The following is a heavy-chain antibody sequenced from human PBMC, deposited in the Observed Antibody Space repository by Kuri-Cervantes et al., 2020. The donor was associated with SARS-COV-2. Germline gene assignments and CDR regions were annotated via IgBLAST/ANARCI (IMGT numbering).Heavy chain of an antibody. CDR3: ARDYYDSSYFDY. Sequence: SETMSLTCTVSGGSISSGDYYWSWIRQPPGKGLEWIGYIYYSGSTYYNPSLKSRVTISVDTSKNQFSLKLSSVTAADTAVYYCARDYYDSSYFDYWGQGTLVTVSS. CDR1: GGSISSGDYY. V-gene: IGHV4-30-4*08. CDR2: IYYSGST. D-gene: IGHD3-22*01. J-gene: IGHJ4*02.